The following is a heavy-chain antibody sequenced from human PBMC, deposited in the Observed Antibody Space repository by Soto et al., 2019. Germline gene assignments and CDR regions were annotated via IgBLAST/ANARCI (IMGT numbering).Heavy chain of an antibody. J-gene: IGHJ5*02. V-gene: IGHV1-46*01. Sequence: ASVKVSCKASGYTFTSYYMHWVRQAPGQGLEWMGIINPSGGSTSYAQKFQGRVTMTRDTSTSTVYMELSSLRSEDTAVYYCARGDMGATYHHWFDPWGQGTLVTVSS. D-gene: IGHD1-26*01. CDR2: INPSGGST. CDR3: ARGDMGATYHHWFDP. CDR1: GYTFTSYY.